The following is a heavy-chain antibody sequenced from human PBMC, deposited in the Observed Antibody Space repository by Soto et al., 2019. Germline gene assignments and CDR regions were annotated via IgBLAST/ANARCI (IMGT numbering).Heavy chain of an antibody. V-gene: IGHV5-10-1*01. D-gene: IGHD3-22*01. Sequence: GESLKISCKGSGYSFTSYWISWVRQLPGKGLEWMGRIDPSDSYTNYSPSFQGHVTISADKSISTAYLQWSSLKASDTAMYYCARLRVDSSGYSIRDVWGQGTTVTVSS. CDR1: GYSFTSYW. J-gene: IGHJ6*02. CDR2: IDPSDSYT. CDR3: ARLRVDSSGYSIRDV.